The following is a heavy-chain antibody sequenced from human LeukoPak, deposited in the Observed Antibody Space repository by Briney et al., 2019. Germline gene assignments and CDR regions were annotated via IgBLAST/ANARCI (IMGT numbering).Heavy chain of an antibody. Sequence: GRSLRLSCAASGFTFSNYGMHWVRQAPGKGLEWVADIWYDGSNKYYADSLKGRFTISRDNSKNTLYLQMNSLRAEDTAVYYCATTMQQLVPYFDYWGQGTLVTVSS. D-gene: IGHD6-13*01. CDR3: ATTMQQLVPYFDY. CDR2: IWYDGSNK. V-gene: IGHV3-33*01. CDR1: GFTFSNYG. J-gene: IGHJ4*02.